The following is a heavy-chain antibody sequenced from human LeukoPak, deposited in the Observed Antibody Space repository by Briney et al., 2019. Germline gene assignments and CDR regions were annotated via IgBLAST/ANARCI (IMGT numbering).Heavy chain of an antibody. CDR2: INHSGST. D-gene: IGHD4-17*01. CDR1: GGSFSGYY. J-gene: IGHJ5*02. CDR3: ARDRTVTTRRSGFDP. V-gene: IGHV4-34*01. Sequence: SETLSLTCAVYGGSFSGYYWSWIRQPPGKGLEWIGEINHSGSTNYNPSLKSRVTISVDTSKNQFSLKLSSVTAADTAVYYCARDRTVTTRRSGFDPWGQGTLVTVSS.